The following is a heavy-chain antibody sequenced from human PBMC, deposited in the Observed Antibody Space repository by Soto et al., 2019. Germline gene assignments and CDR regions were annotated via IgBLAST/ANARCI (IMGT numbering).Heavy chain of an antibody. J-gene: IGHJ5*02. Sequence: GASVKVSCKASGYTFTGYYMHLVRQAPGQGLEWXGWXXPXXXXXNXXXKFQGRVTMTGDTSISTAYMELSRLRSDDTAVYYCAGEGATPRFDPWGQGTLVTASS. CDR3: AGEGATPRFDP. D-gene: IGHD1-26*01. V-gene: IGHV1-2*02. CDR2: XXPXXXXX. CDR1: GYTFTGYY.